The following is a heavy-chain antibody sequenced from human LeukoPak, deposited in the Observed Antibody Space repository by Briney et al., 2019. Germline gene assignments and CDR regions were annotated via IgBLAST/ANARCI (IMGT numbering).Heavy chain of an antibody. CDR1: GFTFSSYW. J-gene: IGHJ4*02. CDR3: ARHLSGVTGYTYGRGIDY. V-gene: IGHV3-7*01. CDR2: IKKDGSEK. Sequence: GGSLRLSCAASGFTFSSYWMSWVRQAPGKGLEWVANIKKDGSEKYSVDSVKGRFTITRDNAKKSLYLQMNSLRAEDMAVYYCARHLSGVTGYTYGRGIDYWGQGTLVTVSS. D-gene: IGHD5-18*01.